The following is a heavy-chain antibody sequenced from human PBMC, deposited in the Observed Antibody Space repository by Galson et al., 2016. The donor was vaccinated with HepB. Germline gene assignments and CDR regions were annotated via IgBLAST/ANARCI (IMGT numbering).Heavy chain of an antibody. CDR1: GFTISSKH. CDR3: AKDRLRFLEWLLFDY. CDR2: IYTGGET. J-gene: IGHJ4*02. V-gene: IGHV3-53*01. D-gene: IGHD3-3*01. Sequence: SLRLSCAASGFTISSKHMTWVRQAPGKGLEWVSLIYTGGETYYADSVKGRFTVSRDNSKNTLYLQMNSLRAEDTAVYYCAKDRLRFLEWLLFDYWGQGALVTVSS.